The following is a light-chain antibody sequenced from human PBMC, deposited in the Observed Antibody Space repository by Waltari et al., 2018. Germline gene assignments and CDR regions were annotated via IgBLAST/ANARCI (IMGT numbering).Light chain of an antibody. Sequence: EILLTQSPATLSVSPGERATLSCRASQSVNSNLAWYQQKPGQAPRLLIYGASTRATGVPARFSGSGSGTDFTLTISSLQSEDVAVYYCQQYNNWPPGRTFGQGTKVEI. CDR1: QSVNSN. CDR3: QQYNNWPPGRT. CDR2: GAS. V-gene: IGKV3-15*01. J-gene: IGKJ1*01.